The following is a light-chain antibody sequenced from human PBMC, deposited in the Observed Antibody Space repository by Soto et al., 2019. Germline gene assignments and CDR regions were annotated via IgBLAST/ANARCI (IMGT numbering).Light chain of an antibody. CDR3: QQYGSSPWT. J-gene: IGKJ1*01. V-gene: IGKV3-20*01. CDR2: GAS. Sequence: EIVLTQSPGTLSLSPGERATLSCRASQSVSSSYLAGYQQKPGQAPRLPIYGASSRATGIPDRFSGSGSGTDFTLTISRLEPEDFAVYYSQQYGSSPWTFGQGTKVEIK. CDR1: QSVSSSY.